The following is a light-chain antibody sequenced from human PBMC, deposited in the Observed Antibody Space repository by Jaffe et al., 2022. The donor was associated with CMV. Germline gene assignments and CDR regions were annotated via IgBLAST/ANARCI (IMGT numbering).Light chain of an antibody. J-gene: IGLJ2*01. CDR2: DVI. Sequence: QSALTQPASVSGSPGQSITISCTGSSSDIGAYNFVSWYQQYPGRAPVLIINDVINRPSGVSSRFSGSKSGSTASLTISGLQTEDEADYYCSSYTVSSTLVFGGGTKVTVL. CDR3: SSYTVSSTLV. V-gene: IGLV2-14*01. CDR1: SSDIGAYNF.